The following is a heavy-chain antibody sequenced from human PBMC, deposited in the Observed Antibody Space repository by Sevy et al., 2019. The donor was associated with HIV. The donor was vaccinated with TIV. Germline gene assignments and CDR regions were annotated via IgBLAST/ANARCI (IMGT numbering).Heavy chain of an antibody. D-gene: IGHD5-12*01. V-gene: IGHV3-23*01. CDR2: ISGSGGST. CDR1: GFTFSSYA. Sequence: GGSLRLSCAASGFTFSSYAMSWVRQAPGKGLEWVSAISGSGGSTYYADSVKGRFTISRDNSKNTLYLQMNSLRAEDTAVYYCAKRGNSGYDYEAHYYYMDVWGKGTTVTVSS. J-gene: IGHJ6*03. CDR3: AKRGNSGYDYEAHYYYMDV.